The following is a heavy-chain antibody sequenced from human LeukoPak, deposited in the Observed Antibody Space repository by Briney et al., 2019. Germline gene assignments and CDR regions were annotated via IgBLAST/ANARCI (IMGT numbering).Heavy chain of an antibody. CDR3: ARDPIGGRPDYLDY. J-gene: IGHJ4*02. CDR2: ISSDGSIT. Sequence: GGSLRLSCTASEFSFGTYTMHWVRQAPGKGLEWVAVISSDGSITIYPDSVRGRFTISRDNSNNTLYLQMNSLRGEDTALYFCARDPIGGRPDYLDYWGQGTLVTVSS. D-gene: IGHD3-10*01. V-gene: IGHV3-30*04. CDR1: EFSFGTYT.